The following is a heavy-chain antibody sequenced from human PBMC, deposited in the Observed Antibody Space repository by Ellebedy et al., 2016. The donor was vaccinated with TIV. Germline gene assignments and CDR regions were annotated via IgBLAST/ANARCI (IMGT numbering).Heavy chain of an antibody. J-gene: IGHJ4*02. CDR1: GGSISSNNW. V-gene: IGHV4-4*02. CDR2: IYHSGNT. Sequence: MPGGSLRLSCGVSGGSISSNNWWGWVRQPPGKGLEWIGEIYHSGNTNYNSSLKSRVTISLDKSESQFSLKLSSVTAADTAVYYCAKNSYASGQWGQGTLVTVSS. CDR3: AKNSYASGQ. D-gene: IGHD3-16*01.